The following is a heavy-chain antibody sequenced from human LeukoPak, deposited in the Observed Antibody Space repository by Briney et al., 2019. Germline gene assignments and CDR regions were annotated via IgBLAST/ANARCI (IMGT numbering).Heavy chain of an antibody. V-gene: IGHV4-30-2*01. D-gene: IGHD4/OR15-4a*01. J-gene: IGHJ5*02. CDR3: AREGAYNWFDP. CDR2: IYHSGST. CDR1: GGSISSGGYS. Sequence: SETLSLACAVSGGSISSGGYSWSWIRQPPGKGLEWIGYIYHSGSTYYNPSLKSRVTISVDRSKNQFSLKLSSVTAADTAAYYCAREGAYNWFDPWGQGTLVTVSS.